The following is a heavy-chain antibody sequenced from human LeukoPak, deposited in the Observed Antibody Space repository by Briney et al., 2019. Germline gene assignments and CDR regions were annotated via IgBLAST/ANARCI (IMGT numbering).Heavy chain of an antibody. CDR2: IYNSGSS. J-gene: IGHJ4*02. D-gene: IGHD4-23*01. CDR1: GGSFSNYS. Sequence: SETLSLTCIVSGGSFSNYSWSWIRQPPGKGLEWIGYIYNSGSSKYSPSLKSRVTISVDTSKNQFSLKVTSVTAADTAIYYCARHGGGYSFDYWGQGTLVTVSS. V-gene: IGHV4-59*08. CDR3: ARHGGGYSFDY.